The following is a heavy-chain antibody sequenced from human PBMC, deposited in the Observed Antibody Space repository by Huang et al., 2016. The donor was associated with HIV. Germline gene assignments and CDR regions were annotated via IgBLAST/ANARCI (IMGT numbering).Heavy chain of an antibody. V-gene: IGHV3-30*15. J-gene: IGHJ3*02. CDR3: ARAKDTWDAYDI. D-gene: IGHD5-18*01. Sequence: QVQLVESGGGVVQPGRSLRLSCAAFAFPFNNHTIHGVRQAPGKGSDWVAVISNDGINNYYADSVKGRFTISRDSSKSTLFLHMSSLRTEDTDVYYCARAKDTWDAYDIWGQGTMVSVSS. CDR1: AFPFNNHT. CDR2: ISNDGINN.